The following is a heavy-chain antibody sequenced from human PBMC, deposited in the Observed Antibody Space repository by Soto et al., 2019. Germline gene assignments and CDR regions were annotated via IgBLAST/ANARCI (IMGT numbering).Heavy chain of an antibody. CDR1: GGSISNGDYY. CDR3: ASAVIIVGPTGQFHFYYGMDV. J-gene: IGHJ6*02. V-gene: IGHV4-30-4*01. CDR2: IYYNGST. Sequence: QVQLQESGPGLVKPSQTLSLTCPVSGGSISNGDYYWSWIRQPPGKGLEWIGYIYYNGSTYYNPSLKSRVTFSVDTSKNQFSLKLSSVTAADTAVYYCASAVIIVGPTGQFHFYYGMDVWGQGTTVTVSS. D-gene: IGHD1-26*01.